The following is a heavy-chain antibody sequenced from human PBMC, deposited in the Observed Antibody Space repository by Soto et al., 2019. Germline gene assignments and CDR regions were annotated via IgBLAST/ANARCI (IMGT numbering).Heavy chain of an antibody. V-gene: IGHV4-59*08. J-gene: IGHJ6*03. Sequence: SETLSLTCTVSGGSISSYYWSWIRQPPGKGLEWIGYIYYSGSTNYNPSLKSRVTISVDTSKNQFSLKLSSVTAADTAVYYCARQARNWNYYYYYYMDVWGKGTAVTVSS. CDR3: ARQARNWNYYYYYYMDV. D-gene: IGHD1-1*01. CDR2: IYYSGST. CDR1: GGSISSYY.